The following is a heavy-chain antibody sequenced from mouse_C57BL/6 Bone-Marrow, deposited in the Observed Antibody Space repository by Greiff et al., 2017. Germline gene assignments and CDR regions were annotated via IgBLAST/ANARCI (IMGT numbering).Heavy chain of an antibody. CDR2: ISSGGSYT. CDR1: GFTFSSYG. J-gene: IGHJ2*01. Sequence: DVQLVESGGDLVKPGGSLKLSCAASGFTFSSYGMSWVRQTPDKRLEWVATISSGGSYTYYPESVKGRFTLSRDNAKNTLYLQMSSQKSEDTAMCYCVICYYSNLYFDYWGQGTTLTVSS. V-gene: IGHV5-6*01. D-gene: IGHD2-5*01. CDR3: VICYYSNLYFDY.